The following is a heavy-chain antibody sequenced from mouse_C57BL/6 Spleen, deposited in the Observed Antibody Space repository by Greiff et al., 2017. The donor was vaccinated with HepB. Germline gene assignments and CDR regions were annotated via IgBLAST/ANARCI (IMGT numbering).Heavy chain of an antibody. CDR1: GYTFTSYW. Sequence: QQSGAELVKPGASVKLSCKASGYTFTSYWMHWVKQRPGQGLEWIGMIHPNSGSTNYNAKFKSKATLTVDKSSSTAYMQLSSLTSEDSAVYYCARGSTTVVAEGYAMDYWGQGTSVTVSS. V-gene: IGHV1-64*01. D-gene: IGHD1-1*01. J-gene: IGHJ4*01. CDR2: IHPNSGST. CDR3: ARGSTTVVAEGYAMDY.